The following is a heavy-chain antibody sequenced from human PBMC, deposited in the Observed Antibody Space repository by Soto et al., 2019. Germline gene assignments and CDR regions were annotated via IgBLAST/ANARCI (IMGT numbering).Heavy chain of an antibody. CDR3: ARGRDDAFDI. Sequence: TSETLSLTCAVSGGSISSGGYSWSWIRQPPGKGLEWIGYIYHSGSTYYNPSLKSRVTISVDRSKHQFSLKLSSVTAADAAVYYCARGRDDAFDIWGQGTMVTVS. J-gene: IGHJ3*02. CDR2: IYHSGST. V-gene: IGHV4-30-2*01. CDR1: GGSISSGGYS.